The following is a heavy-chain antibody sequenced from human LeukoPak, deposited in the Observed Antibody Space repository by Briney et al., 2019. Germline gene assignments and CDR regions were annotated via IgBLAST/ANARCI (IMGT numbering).Heavy chain of an antibody. CDR1: GFTFDDYA. J-gene: IGHJ4*02. D-gene: IGHD3-22*01. V-gene: IGHV3-43*02. CDR3: AKDRYYYDSSGASYDY. CDR2: ISGDGGST. Sequence: PGGSLRLSCAASGFTFDDYAMHWLRQAPGKGLEWVSLISGDGGSTYYADSVKGRFTISRDNSKNSLYLQMNSLRTEDTALYYCAKDRYYYDSSGASYDYWGQGTLVTVSS.